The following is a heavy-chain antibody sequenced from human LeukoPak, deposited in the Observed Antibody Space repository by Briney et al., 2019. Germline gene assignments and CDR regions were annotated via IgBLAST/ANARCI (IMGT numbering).Heavy chain of an antibody. CDR1: GFTFSSYA. Sequence: PGGSLRLSCAASGFTFSSYAMSWVRQAPGKGLEWVSAISGSGGSTYYAGSVKGRFTIARDNSKNTLYLQMNSLRAEDTAVYYCAKDRITIFGVVIMKGGYYFDCWGQGTLVTVSS. D-gene: IGHD3-3*01. J-gene: IGHJ4*02. CDR2: ISGSGGST. CDR3: AKDRITIFGVVIMKGGYYFDC. V-gene: IGHV3-23*01.